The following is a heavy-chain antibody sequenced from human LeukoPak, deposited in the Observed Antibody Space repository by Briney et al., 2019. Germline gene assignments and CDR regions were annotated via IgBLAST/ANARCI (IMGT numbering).Heavy chain of an antibody. CDR3: ARGDDYGDSLVAY. Sequence: GGSLRLSCSASGFVFSGYEMNWVRQAPGKGLEWISSISTTGRTLNYADSVKGRFTISRDNAKNSLYLQMNSLSAEDTAVYYCARGDDYGDSLVAYWGQGTLVTVSS. CDR2: ISTTGRTL. D-gene: IGHD4-17*01. V-gene: IGHV3-48*03. J-gene: IGHJ4*02. CDR1: GFVFSGYE.